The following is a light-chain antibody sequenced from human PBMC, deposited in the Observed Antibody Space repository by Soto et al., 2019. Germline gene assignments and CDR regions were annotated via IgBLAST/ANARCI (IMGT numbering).Light chain of an antibody. CDR1: SSDIGGYNY. CDR3: SSYTSSSPYV. V-gene: IGLV2-14*01. J-gene: IGLJ1*01. Sequence: QSVLTQPASVSGPPGQSITFSCTGTSSDIGGYNYVSWYQQHPGKAPKLMIYEVSKRPSGVSNRFSGSKSGNTASLTISGLQADDEADYYCSSYTSSSPYVFGTGTNVTVL. CDR2: EVS.